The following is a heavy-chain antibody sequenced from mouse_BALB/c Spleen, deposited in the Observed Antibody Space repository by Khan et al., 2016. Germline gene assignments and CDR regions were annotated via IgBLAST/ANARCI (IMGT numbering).Heavy chain of an antibody. Sequence: VRLQQSGPELAKPGASVKMSCKASGYTFTNYVMHWVKQKPGQGLEWIGYVNPYTDGTKYNEKFKGKATLTSDKTSRTAYMELSSLTSEDSAVFYCARRDGYYWYFDVWGAGTTVTVSS. CDR1: GYTFTNYV. D-gene: IGHD2-3*01. J-gene: IGHJ1*01. CDR3: ARRDGYYWYFDV. CDR2: VNPYTDGT. V-gene: IGHV1S136*01.